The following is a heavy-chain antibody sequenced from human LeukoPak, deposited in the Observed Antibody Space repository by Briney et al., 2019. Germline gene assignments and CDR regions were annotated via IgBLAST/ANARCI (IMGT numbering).Heavy chain of an antibody. CDR1: GFPFSSYA. CDR2: ISGSGGRT. CDR3: AESLWFGEMGFDC. D-gene: IGHD3-10*01. V-gene: IGHV3-23*01. Sequence: GSLRLSCTASGFPFSSYAMRWVRQAPGEGVGWVSGISGSGGRTYYADSVKGRFTISRDNSKNTLSLQMNILRAEDTAVFYCAESLWFGEMGFDCWGQGTLVTVSS. J-gene: IGHJ4*02.